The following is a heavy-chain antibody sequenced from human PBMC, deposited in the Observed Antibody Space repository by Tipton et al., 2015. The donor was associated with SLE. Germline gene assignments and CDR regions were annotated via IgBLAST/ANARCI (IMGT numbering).Heavy chain of an antibody. CDR1: GGSFSGYY. CDR2: INHSGST. Sequence: LSLPCAVSGGSFSGYYWSWIRQPPGKGLEWIGEINHSGSTNYNPSLKSRVTISVDTSKNQFSLKLSSVTAADTAVYYCARRHYYGFGDFDYWGQGTLVTVSS. D-gene: IGHD3-10*01. CDR3: ARRHYYGFGDFDY. V-gene: IGHV4-34*01. J-gene: IGHJ4*02.